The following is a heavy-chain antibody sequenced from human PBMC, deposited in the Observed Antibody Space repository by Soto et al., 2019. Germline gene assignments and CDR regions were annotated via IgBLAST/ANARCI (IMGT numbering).Heavy chain of an antibody. D-gene: IGHD3-22*01. V-gene: IGHV3-21*01. CDR1: GFTFSSYS. CDR2: ISSSSSYI. Sequence: KPGGSLRLSCAASGFTFSSYSMNWVRQAPGKGLEWVSSISSSSSYIYYADSVKGRFTISRDNAKNSLYLQMNSLRAEDTAVYYCARHSSGRYYGMDVWGQGTTVTVSS. CDR3: ARHSSGRYYGMDV. J-gene: IGHJ6*02.